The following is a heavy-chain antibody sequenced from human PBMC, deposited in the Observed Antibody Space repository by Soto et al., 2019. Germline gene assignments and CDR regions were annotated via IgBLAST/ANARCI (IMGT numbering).Heavy chain of an antibody. D-gene: IGHD4-17*01. CDR1: GGSISSSSYY. CDR2: IYYSGST. Sequence: QLQLQESGPGLVKPSETLSLTCTVSGGSISSSSYYWGWIRQPPGKGLEWIGSIYYSGSTYYNPSLKSRVTISVDTSKNQFSLKLSSVTAADTAVYYCARHRGGMDDYGDYECFQHWGQGTLVTVSS. CDR3: ARHRGGMDDYGDYECFQH. J-gene: IGHJ1*01. V-gene: IGHV4-39*01.